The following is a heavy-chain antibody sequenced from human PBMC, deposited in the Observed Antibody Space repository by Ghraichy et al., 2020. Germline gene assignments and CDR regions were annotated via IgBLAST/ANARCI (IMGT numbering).Heavy chain of an antibody. CDR3: ARGARYCSGGSCYGKIDY. D-gene: IGHD2-15*01. CDR2: IYHSGST. CDR1: GYSISSGYY. J-gene: IGHJ4*02. Sequence: SQTLTLTCTVSGYSISSGYYWGWIRQPPGKGLEWIGSIYHSGSTYYNPSLKSRVTISVDTSKNQFSLKLSSVTAADTAVYYCARGARYCSGGSCYGKIDYWGQGTLVTVS. V-gene: IGHV4-38-2*02.